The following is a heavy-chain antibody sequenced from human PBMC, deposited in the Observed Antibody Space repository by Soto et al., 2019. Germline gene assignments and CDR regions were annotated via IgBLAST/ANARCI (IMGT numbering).Heavy chain of an antibody. J-gene: IGHJ4*02. D-gene: IGHD5-12*01. V-gene: IGHV4-30-2*01. CDR3: ARSRVATMDY. Sequence: SETLSLTCAVSGASISSGGYSWSWIRQPPGKGLEWIGYIYHGGGTYYNPSLKSRVTISVDRSKNQLSLRLSSVTAADTAVNYCARSRVATMDYWGQGTLVTVSS. CDR1: GASISSGGYS. CDR2: IYHGGGT.